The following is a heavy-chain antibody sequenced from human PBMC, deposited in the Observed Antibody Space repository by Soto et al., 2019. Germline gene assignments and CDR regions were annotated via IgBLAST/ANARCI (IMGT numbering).Heavy chain of an antibody. CDR3: APHSGYYDY. J-gene: IGHJ4*02. D-gene: IGHD3-22*01. Sequence: GGSLRLSCAASGFTFSSYGMHWVRQAPGKGLEWVSYIRNSSSAIYYADSVKGRFTISRDNAKNSLYLQINSLRAEDTAVYYCAPHSGYYDYWGQGTLVTVSS. V-gene: IGHV3-48*01. CDR2: IRNSSSAI. CDR1: GFTFSSYG.